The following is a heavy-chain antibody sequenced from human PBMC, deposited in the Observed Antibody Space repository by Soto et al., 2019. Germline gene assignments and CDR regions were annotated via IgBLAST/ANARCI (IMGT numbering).Heavy chain of an antibody. J-gene: IGHJ5*02. Sequence: QVQLVQSGAEVKKPGSSVKVSCKASGGTFSSYAISWVRQAPGQGLEWMGGIIPIFGTANYAPKFQGRVTITADESTSTAYMGLSSLRSEDTAVYYCASVGYKVVAEKKNWFDPWGQGTLVTVSS. CDR3: ASVGYKVVAEKKNWFDP. D-gene: IGHD1-1*01. CDR1: GGTFSSYA. CDR2: IIPIFGTA. V-gene: IGHV1-69*01.